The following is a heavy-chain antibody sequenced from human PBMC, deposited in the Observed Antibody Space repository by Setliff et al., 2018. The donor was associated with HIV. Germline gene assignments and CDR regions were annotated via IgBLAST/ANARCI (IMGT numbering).Heavy chain of an antibody. CDR3: ARQYYYDSSGYHYYFDY. CDR2: IFYSGST. J-gene: IGHJ4*02. V-gene: IGHV4-39*07. Sequence: SETLSLTCTVSGGSISSSDYSWDWIRQPPEKGLEWIGSIFYSGSTTYNPSLKSRVTISVHTSKNQFSLKLNSVTAADTAVYYCARQYYYDSSGYHYYFDYWGQGTLVTVSS. D-gene: IGHD3-22*01. CDR1: GGSISSSDYS.